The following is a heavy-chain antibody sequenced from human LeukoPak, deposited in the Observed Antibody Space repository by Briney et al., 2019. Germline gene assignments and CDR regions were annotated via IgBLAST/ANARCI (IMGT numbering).Heavy chain of an antibody. D-gene: IGHD6-19*01. J-gene: IGHJ3*02. Sequence: SETLSLSCTVTGASISISSYYWVWIRQPPGKGLEWIGSIYYSGSTYHNPSLKSPVTISVDTSKNQFSLKLSSVTAADTAVYYCARFSSGLDAFDIWGQGTMVTVSS. CDR2: IYYSGST. CDR3: ARFSSGLDAFDI. CDR1: GASISISSYY. V-gene: IGHV4-39*07.